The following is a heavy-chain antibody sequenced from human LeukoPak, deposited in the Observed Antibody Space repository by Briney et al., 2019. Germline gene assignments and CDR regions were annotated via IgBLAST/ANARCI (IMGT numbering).Heavy chain of an antibody. Sequence: SETLSLTSTVSGGSISSHYWSWIRQPPGKGLEWIGYIYYSGSTNYNPSLKSRVTISVDTSKNQFSLKLSSVTAADTAVYYCARQQLGFDYWGQGTLVTVSS. D-gene: IGHD6-13*01. V-gene: IGHV4-59*11. J-gene: IGHJ4*02. CDR3: ARQQLGFDY. CDR1: GGSISSHY. CDR2: IYYSGST.